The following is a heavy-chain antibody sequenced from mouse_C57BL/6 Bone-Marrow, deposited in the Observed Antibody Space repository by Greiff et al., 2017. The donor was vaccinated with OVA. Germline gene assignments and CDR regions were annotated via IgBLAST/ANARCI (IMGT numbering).Heavy chain of an antibody. D-gene: IGHD4-1*01. V-gene: IGHV1-26*01. CDR3: AREVNWDFDY. J-gene: IGHJ2*01. Sequence: VQLQQSGPELVKPGASVKISCKASGYTFTDYYMNWVKQSHGKSLEWIGDINPNNGGTSYNKKSKGKATLTVDKSSSTAYMELRSLTSEDSAVYYCAREVNWDFDYWGQGTTLTVSS. CDR2: INPNNGGT. CDR1: GYTFTDYY.